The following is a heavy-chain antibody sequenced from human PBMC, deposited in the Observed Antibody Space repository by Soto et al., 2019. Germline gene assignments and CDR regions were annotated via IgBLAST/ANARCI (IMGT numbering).Heavy chain of an antibody. V-gene: IGHV3-66*01. CDR2: IYSGGST. J-gene: IGHJ4*02. D-gene: IGHD3-22*01. CDR1: GFTVSSNY. Sequence: GGSLRLSCAASGFTVSSNYMSWVRQDPGKGLEWVSVIYSGGSTYYADSVKGRFTISRDNSKNTLYLQMNSLRAEDTAVYYFARAWYYYDSSGYYYVDYWGQGTLVTVSS. CDR3: ARAWYYYDSSGYYYVDY.